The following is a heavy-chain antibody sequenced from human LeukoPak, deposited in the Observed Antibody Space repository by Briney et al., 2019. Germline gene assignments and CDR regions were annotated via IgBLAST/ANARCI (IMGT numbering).Heavy chain of an antibody. CDR2: INPNSGGT. Sequence: GAPVKVSCKASGYTFTGYYMHWVRQAPGQGLEWMGWINPNSGGTNYAQKFQGRVTMTRDTSISTAYMELSRLRSDDTAVYYCATDAAYGGASGYWGQGTLVTVSS. D-gene: IGHD4/OR15-4a*01. CDR1: GYTFTGYY. J-gene: IGHJ4*02. CDR3: ATDAAYGGASGY. V-gene: IGHV1-2*02.